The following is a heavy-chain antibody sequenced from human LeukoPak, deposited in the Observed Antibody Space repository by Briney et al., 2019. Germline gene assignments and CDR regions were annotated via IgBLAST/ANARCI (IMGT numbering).Heavy chain of an antibody. CDR3: ARAPLPAYFDY. V-gene: IGHV4-38-2*02. J-gene: IGHJ4*02. CDR1: GYSISSGYY. Sequence: PSETLSLTCTASGYSISSGYYWGWIRQPPGKGLEWIGSIYHSGSTYYNPSLKSRVTISVDTSKNQFSLKLSSVTAADTAVYYCARAPLPAYFDYWGQGTLVTVSS. CDR2: IYHSGST.